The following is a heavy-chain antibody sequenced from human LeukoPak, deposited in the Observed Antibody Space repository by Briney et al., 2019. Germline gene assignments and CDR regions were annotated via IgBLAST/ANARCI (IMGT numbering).Heavy chain of an antibody. D-gene: IGHD4-17*01. Sequence: ASVKVSCKASGGTFSSYAISWVRQAPGQGLEWMGGIIPIFGTANYAQKFQGRVTITADESTSTAYMELSSLRSEDTAVYYCARDRHTVTTGLAGAFDIWGQGTMVTVSS. V-gene: IGHV1-69*13. CDR1: GGTFSSYA. J-gene: IGHJ3*02. CDR3: ARDRHTVTTGLAGAFDI. CDR2: IIPIFGTA.